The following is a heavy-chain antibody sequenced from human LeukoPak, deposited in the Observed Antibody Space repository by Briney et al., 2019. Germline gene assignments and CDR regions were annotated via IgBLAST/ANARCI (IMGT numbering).Heavy chain of an antibody. CDR3: ARDRAGSWGMDY. D-gene: IGHD7-27*01. V-gene: IGHV1-46*01. Sequence: ASVKISCKASGYSFTANHMHWVRQAPGQGLEWMGIIYPHRLTITYAQKFQGRVTLTSDTSTSTVYLELNTLKSEDTAVYFCARDRAGSWGMDYWGQGTLVTVSS. CDR2: IYPHRLTI. J-gene: IGHJ4*02. CDR1: GYSFTANH.